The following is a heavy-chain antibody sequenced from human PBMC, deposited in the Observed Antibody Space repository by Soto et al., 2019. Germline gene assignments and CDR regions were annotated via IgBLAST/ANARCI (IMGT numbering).Heavy chain of an antibody. J-gene: IGHJ4*02. D-gene: IGHD3-3*01. CDR2: INEDGRST. V-gene: IGHV3-74*01. CDR1: GISLSAYW. CDR3: ARGWVERLPRQPPSDY. Sequence: EVQLVESGGGLVQPGGSLRLSCAASGISLSAYWMHWVRQVPGKGLEWIARINEDGRSTSYMDSVKSRFTISRDNARDTLYLQMNSLRLEDTAVYYCARGWVERLPRQPPSDYWGQGTLVTVSS.